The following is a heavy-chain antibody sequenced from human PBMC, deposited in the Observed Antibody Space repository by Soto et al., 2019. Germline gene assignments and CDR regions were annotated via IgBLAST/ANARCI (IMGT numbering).Heavy chain of an antibody. Sequence: SETLSLTCIVSSGSISFYYWSWIRQPPGKGLEWIGNIYYSGSTNYNPSLKSRVTISVDTSKNQFSLKLSSVTAADAAVYYCARLRSGYTVFDYWGQGALVTV. CDR3: ARLRSGYTVFDY. CDR2: IYYSGST. V-gene: IGHV4-59*08. J-gene: IGHJ4*02. CDR1: SGSISFYY. D-gene: IGHD3-3*01.